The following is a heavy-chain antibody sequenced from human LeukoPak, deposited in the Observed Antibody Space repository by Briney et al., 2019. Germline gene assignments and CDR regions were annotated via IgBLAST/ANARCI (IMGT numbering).Heavy chain of an antibody. CDR1: GGSISSFY. Sequence: SETLSITCTVSGGSISSFYWSWIRQPPGKGLEWIGYFHYSGSTNYNPSLKSRVTISVDTSKNQIFLKLSSVTAADTAVYYCATHPPRYCTGGSCSDYWGQGTLVTVSS. CDR3: ATHPPRYCTGGSCSDY. CDR2: FHYSGST. D-gene: IGHD2-15*01. V-gene: IGHV4-59*01. J-gene: IGHJ4*02.